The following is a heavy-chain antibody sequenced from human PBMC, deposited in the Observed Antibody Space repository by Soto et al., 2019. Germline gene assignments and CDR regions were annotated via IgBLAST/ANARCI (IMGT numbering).Heavy chain of an antibody. J-gene: IGHJ5*02. CDR2: IIPIFGTA. D-gene: IGHD3-3*01. CDR3: PRELTTFGMVNRFDP. V-gene: IGHV1-69*13. Sequence: SVKVSCKASGGTFSSYAISWVRQAPGQGLEWMGGIIPIFGTANYAQKFQGRVTITADESTSTAYMDLSSLRSEDPAVYSCPRELTTFGMVNRFDPCGRGTLVT. CDR1: GGTFSSYA.